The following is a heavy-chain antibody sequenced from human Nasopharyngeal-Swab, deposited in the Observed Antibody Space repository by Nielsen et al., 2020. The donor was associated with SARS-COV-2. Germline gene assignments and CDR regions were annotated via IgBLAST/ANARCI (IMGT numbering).Heavy chain of an antibody. J-gene: IGHJ4*02. CDR2: IKQDGGEK. CDR3: VRDVIATVTTSPDY. CDR1: GFTFSSYW. Sequence: GGSLRLSCAASGFTFSSYWMSWVRQAPGKGLEWVANIKQDGGEKNYVDSVKGRFTISRDNAKNSLYLQMNTLRAEDTAVYYCVRDVIATVTTSPDYWGQGTLVTVSS. D-gene: IGHD4-17*01. V-gene: IGHV3-7*01.